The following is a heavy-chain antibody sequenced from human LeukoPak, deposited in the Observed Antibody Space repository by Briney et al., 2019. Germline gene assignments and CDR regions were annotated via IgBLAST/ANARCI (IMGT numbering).Heavy chain of an antibody. CDR1: GFTFSSYA. J-gene: IGHJ4*02. CDR3: ARIGAGSSRDY. Sequence: PGGSLGLSCAASGFTFSSYAMSWVRQAPGKGLEWVSAISGSGGSTYYADSVKGRFTISRDNAKNSLYLQMNSLRAEDTAVYYCARIGAGSSRDYWGQGTLVTVSS. CDR2: ISGSGGST. D-gene: IGHD6-13*01. V-gene: IGHV3-23*01.